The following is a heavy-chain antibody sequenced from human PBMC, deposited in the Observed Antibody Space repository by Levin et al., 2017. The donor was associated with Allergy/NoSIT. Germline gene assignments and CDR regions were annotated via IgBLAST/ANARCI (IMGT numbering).Heavy chain of an antibody. CDR3: ARRGSGSYESGYFDY. Sequence: SQTLSLTCTVSGGSISSYYWSWIRQPPGKGLEWIGYIYYSGSTNYNPSLKSRVTISVDTSKNQFSLKLSSVTAADTAVYYCARRGSGSYESGYFDYWGQGTLVTVSS. V-gene: IGHV4-59*01. CDR1: GGSISSYY. J-gene: IGHJ4*02. CDR2: IYYSGST. D-gene: IGHD1-26*01.